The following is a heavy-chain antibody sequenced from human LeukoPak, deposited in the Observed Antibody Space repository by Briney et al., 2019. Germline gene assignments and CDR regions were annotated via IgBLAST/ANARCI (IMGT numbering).Heavy chain of an antibody. V-gene: IGHV4-39*01. D-gene: IGHD3-10*01. CDR2: IYYSGST. CDR3: ARHLRGVSPFDY. CDR1: GGSISSSSYY. J-gene: IGHJ4*02. Sequence: SETLSLTCTVSGGSISSSSYYWGWIRRPPGKGLEWIGSIYYSGSTYYNPSLKSRVTISVDTSKNQFSLKLSSVTAADTAVYYCARHLRGVSPFDYWGQGTLVTVSS.